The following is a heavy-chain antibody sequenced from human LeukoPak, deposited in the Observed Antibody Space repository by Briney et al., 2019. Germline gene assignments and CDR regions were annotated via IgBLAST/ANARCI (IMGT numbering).Heavy chain of an antibody. Sequence: GGSLRLSCAASGFTFRSYAMSWVRQAPGKGLEWVSGISTSGGRTYYADSLKGRFTISRDNSKNTLYLQINSLRAEDTAVYYCAKDRRLLWFGEFGPMYYFDYWGQGTLVTVSS. CDR3: AKDRRLLWFGEFGPMYYFDY. CDR1: GFTFRSYA. V-gene: IGHV3-23*01. J-gene: IGHJ4*02. CDR2: ISTSGGRT. D-gene: IGHD3-10*01.